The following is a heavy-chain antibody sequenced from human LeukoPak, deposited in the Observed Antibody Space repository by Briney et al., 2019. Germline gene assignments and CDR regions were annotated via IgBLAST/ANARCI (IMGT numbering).Heavy chain of an antibody. CDR1: GFTFSSYA. D-gene: IGHD3-9*01. V-gene: IGHV3-23*01. CDR2: MSGSGGST. Sequence: HPGGSLRLSCAASGFTFSSYAMSWLRQAPGKGLEWVSAMSGSGGSTYYADSVKGRFTISRDNSKNPLYLQMTSLRAEDTAVYYCAKDPGRYFDWLFYYYYGMDVWGQGTTVTVSS. J-gene: IGHJ6*02. CDR3: AKDPGRYFDWLFYYYYGMDV.